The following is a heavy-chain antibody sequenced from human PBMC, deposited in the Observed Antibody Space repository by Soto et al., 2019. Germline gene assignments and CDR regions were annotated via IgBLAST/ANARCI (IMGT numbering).Heavy chain of an antibody. CDR2: ISYNGST. J-gene: IGHJ6*04. CDR3: AITLHEVLAIWSAWYSMGG. V-gene: IGHV4-30-4*01. Sequence: SETLSLTCTVSGGSISSGEYYWTWIRQPPGKGLEWIGYISYNGSTHYSPSLKSRVSITVDTSKNQFSLNLASVSAEDTAMYFYAITLHEVLAIWSAWYSMGGWCTRATV. D-gene: IGHD3-9*01. CDR1: GGSISSGEYY.